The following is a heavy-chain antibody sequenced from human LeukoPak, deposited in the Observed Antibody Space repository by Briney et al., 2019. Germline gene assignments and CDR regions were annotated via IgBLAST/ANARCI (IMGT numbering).Heavy chain of an antibody. CDR3: ARDSSYYDFWSGLSKAFDI. CDR2: ISAYNGNT. Sequence: GASVKVSCKASGYTFTGYYMHWVRQAPGQGLEWMGWISAYNGNTNYAQKLQGRVTMTTDTSTSTAYMELRSLRSDDTAVYYCARDSSYYDFWSGLSKAFDIWGQGTMVTVSS. D-gene: IGHD3-3*01. J-gene: IGHJ3*02. V-gene: IGHV1-18*04. CDR1: GYTFTGYY.